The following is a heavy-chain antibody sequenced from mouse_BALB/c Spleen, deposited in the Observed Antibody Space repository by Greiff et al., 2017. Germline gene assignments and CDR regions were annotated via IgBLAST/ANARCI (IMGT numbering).Heavy chain of an antibody. D-gene: IGHD4-1*01. CDR1: GFDFSRYW. CDR2: INPGSSTI. Sequence: EVQGVESGGGLVQPGGSLNLSCAASGFDFSRYWMSWARQAPGKGQEWIGEINPGSSTINYTPSLKDKFIISRDNAKNTLYLQMSKVRSEDTALYYCARQLGRAMDYWGQGTSVTVSS. J-gene: IGHJ4*01. V-gene: IGHV4-2*02. CDR3: ARQLGRAMDY.